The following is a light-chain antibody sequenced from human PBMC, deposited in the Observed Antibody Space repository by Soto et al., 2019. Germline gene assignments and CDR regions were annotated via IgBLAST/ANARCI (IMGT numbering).Light chain of an antibody. CDR2: DAS. CDR1: QDIRKY. J-gene: IGKJ1*01. V-gene: IGKV1-39*01. Sequence: IQMTQSPSSLSASVGDRVTITCQATQDIRKYLNWYQQKPGKAPKLLIYDASSLETGVPSRFSGSGSGTDFTFTISSLQPEDFATYYCQQSYSTPWTFGQGTKVEIK. CDR3: QQSYSTPWT.